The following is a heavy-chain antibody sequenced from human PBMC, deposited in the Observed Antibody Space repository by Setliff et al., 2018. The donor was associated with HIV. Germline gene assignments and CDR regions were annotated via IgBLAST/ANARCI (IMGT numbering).Heavy chain of an antibody. V-gene: IGHV1-3*01. CDR2: IKAGNGNT. J-gene: IGHJ5*02. CDR1: GYTFTTYA. D-gene: IGHD6-13*01. CDR3: ARDNSDFWFASRWSYWFDP. Sequence: ASVKVSCKASGYTFTTYAIRWVRQAPGQGXXGMGWIKAGNGNTKYSQRFEGRVTITRDRSASTAYMELSSLRSEETALYYCARDNSDFWFASRWSYWFDPWGQGTLVTVSS.